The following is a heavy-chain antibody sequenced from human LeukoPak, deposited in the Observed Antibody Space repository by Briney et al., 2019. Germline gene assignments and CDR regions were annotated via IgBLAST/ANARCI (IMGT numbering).Heavy chain of an antibody. D-gene: IGHD3-22*01. CDR3: ASAVWTNKPYYYDSSGYPTA. CDR2: ISSSGSTI. J-gene: IGHJ5*02. V-gene: IGHV3-11*01. Sequence: GGSLRLSCAASGFTFSDYYMSWIRQAPGKGLEWVSYISSSGSTIYYADSVKGRFTISRDNAKNSLYLQMNSLRAEDTAVYYCASAVWTNKPYYYDSSGYPTAWGQGTLVTVSS. CDR1: GFTFSDYY.